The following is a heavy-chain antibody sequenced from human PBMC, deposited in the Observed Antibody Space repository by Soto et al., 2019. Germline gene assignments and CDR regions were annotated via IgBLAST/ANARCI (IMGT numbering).Heavy chain of an antibody. D-gene: IGHD3-22*01. V-gene: IGHV3-23*01. J-gene: IGHJ3*02. Sequence: EVQILESGGGLVQPGGSLRLSCAASGFTFSSYAMYWVRQAPGKGLAWVSGISDSGTGTYYADSVKGRFTISRDNSKNTVYLQMKSLRAEDTAVYYCPKDHTVVIRDAFDIWGQGTMVNVSS. CDR3: PKDHTVVIRDAFDI. CDR2: ISDSGTGT. CDR1: GFTFSSYA.